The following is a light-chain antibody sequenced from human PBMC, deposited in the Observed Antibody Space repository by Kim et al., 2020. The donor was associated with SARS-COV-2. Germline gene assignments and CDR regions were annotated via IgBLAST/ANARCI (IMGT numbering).Light chain of an antibody. CDR1: QGSRNY. V-gene: IGKV1-27*01. J-gene: IGKJ1*01. CDR3: QKYNSAPRT. CDR2: GAT. Sequence: ASVGDRVTITCRASQGSRNYLAWYQQRPGKVPKLLIYGATTLQSGVPSRFSGSGSGTDFTLTIRSLQLEDVATYYCQKYNSAPRTFGQGTKVDIK.